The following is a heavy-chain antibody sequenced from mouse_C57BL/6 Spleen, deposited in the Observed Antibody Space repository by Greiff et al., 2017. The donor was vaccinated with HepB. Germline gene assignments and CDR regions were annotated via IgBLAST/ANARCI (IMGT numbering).Heavy chain of an antibody. J-gene: IGHJ3*01. D-gene: IGHD4-1*01. CDR2: ISDGGSYT. Sequence: DVKLVESGGGLVKPGGSLKLSCAASGFTFSSYAMSWVRQTPEKRLEWVATISDGGSYTYYPDNVKGRFTISRDNAKNNLYLQMSHLKSEDTAMYYCARGVGRNWFAYWGQGTLVTVSA. V-gene: IGHV5-4*03. CDR3: ARGVGRNWFAY. CDR1: GFTFSSYA.